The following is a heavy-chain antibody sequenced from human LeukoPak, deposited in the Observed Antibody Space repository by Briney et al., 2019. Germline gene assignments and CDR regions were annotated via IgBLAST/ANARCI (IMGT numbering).Heavy chain of an antibody. Sequence: PGGSLRLSCAASGFTFSSYAMSWVRQAPGKGLEWVSAISGSGGSTYYADSVKGRFTISRGNSKNTLYLQMNSLRAEDTAVYYCAKGSIRSSWSPGWFDPWGQGTLVTVSS. V-gene: IGHV3-23*01. CDR2: ISGSGGST. J-gene: IGHJ5*02. D-gene: IGHD6-13*01. CDR3: AKGSIRSSWSPGWFDP. CDR1: GFTFSSYA.